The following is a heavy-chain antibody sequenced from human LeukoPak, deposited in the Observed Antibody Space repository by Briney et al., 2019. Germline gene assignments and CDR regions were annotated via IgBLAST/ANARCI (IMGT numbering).Heavy chain of an antibody. D-gene: IGHD6-19*01. CDR3: ARDRSGWYGQEY. CDR2: IYYTGST. V-gene: IGHV4-4*07. Sequence: SETLSLTCTVSGGSTSSYCWSWIRQPAGKGLEWTGRIYYTGSTNYNPSLKSRVTISVDNSKNQFSLKLSSVTAADTAVYYCARDRSGWYGQEYWGQGNLVTVSS. J-gene: IGHJ4*02. CDR1: GGSTSSYC.